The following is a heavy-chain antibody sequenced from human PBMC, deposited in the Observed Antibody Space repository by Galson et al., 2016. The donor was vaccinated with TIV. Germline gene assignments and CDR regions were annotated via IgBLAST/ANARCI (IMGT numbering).Heavy chain of an antibody. V-gene: IGHV3-23*01. CDR2: ISAGGGRT. D-gene: IGHD3-22*01. Sequence: SLRLSCAASGFTFSSFAVSWVRQAPGKGLEWVSGISAGGGRTNYADSVKGRFTISRDNPKNTLYLQTSSLRAEDTAVYFCAKMDSSGFDYVRRFDFWGQGTLATVSS. CDR1: GFTFSSFA. CDR3: AKMDSSGFDYVRRFDF. J-gene: IGHJ4*02.